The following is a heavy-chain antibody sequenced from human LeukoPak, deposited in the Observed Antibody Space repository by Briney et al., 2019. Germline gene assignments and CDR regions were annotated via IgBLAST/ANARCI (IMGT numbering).Heavy chain of an antibody. J-gene: IGHJ4*02. Sequence: ASVKVSCKASGYTFTGYYMHWVRQAPGQGLEWMGWINPNSGGTNYAQKFQGRVTMTRDTSISTAYMELSRLRSDDTSVYYCARDGGTGTTVYFDYWGQGTLVTVSS. V-gene: IGHV1-2*02. D-gene: IGHD1-7*01. CDR1: GYTFTGYY. CDR2: INPNSGGT. CDR3: ARDGGTGTTVYFDY.